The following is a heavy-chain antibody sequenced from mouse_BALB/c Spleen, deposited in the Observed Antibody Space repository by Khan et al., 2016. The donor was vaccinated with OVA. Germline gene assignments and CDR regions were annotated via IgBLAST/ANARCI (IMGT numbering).Heavy chain of an antibody. J-gene: IGHJ3*01. Sequence: QVQLQQPGAGLVKPGASVKLSCKASGYTFTRYWMQWVKQRPGQGLEWIGEIDPSDGNTNYNQKFKGKATLTVDKSSSTAYMQLSSLTSEDSAVYYCERCGNYFGYWGQGTLVTVSA. CDR3: ERCGNYFGY. D-gene: IGHD2-1*01. CDR1: GYTFTRYW. CDR2: IDPSDGNT. V-gene: IGHV1-69*02.